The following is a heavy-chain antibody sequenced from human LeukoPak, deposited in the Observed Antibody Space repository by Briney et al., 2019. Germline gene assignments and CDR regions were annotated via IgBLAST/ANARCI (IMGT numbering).Heavy chain of an antibody. CDR2: ISGSCDST. Sequence: GGSLRLSCAASGFTFSSYAMSWVRQAPGKGLEWVSTISGSCDSTYYADSVKGRFTISRDNSMNTLYLRMNSLRAEDTAVYYCAKGFLGYCTTASCYQDLDSWGQGTLVTVSS. J-gene: IGHJ4*02. CDR3: AKGFLGYCTTASCYQDLDS. V-gene: IGHV3-23*01. CDR1: GFTFSSYA. D-gene: IGHD2-2*01.